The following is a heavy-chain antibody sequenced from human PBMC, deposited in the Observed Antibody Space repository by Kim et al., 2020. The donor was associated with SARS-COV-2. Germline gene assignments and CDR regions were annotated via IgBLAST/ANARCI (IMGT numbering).Heavy chain of an antibody. Sequence: ASVKVSCKTTGYNFKAFGVSWVRRAPGQGLEWMGWISGYDGSARYTHKLEGRVTLSIDKLTSTSYMQLRGLRSDDTAVYYCAKTTQYDIPYVYYGMDVWGQGTTVIVSS. D-gene: IGHD3-9*01. J-gene: IGHJ6*02. CDR3: AKTTQYDIPYVYYGMDV. V-gene: IGHV1-18*01. CDR2: ISGYDGSA. CDR1: GYNFKAFG.